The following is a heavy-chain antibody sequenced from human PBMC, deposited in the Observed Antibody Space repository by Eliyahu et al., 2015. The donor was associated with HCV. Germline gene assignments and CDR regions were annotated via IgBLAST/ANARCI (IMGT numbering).Heavy chain of an antibody. V-gene: IGHV4-39*01. J-gene: IGHJ4*02. CDR2: IYYSGST. CDR3: ARSRSPRAGHYDS. D-gene: IGHD3-3*02. Sequence: WIRQPPGKGLEWIGTIYYSGSTYYNPSLKSRVTISVDTSKNQFSLKLSSVTAADTALYSCARSRSPRAGHYDSRGQGTLVTVSS.